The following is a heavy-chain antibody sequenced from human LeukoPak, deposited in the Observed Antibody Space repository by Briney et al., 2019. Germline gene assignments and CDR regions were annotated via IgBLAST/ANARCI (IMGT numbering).Heavy chain of an antibody. V-gene: IGHV1-46*01. CDR2: INPSGGST. Sequence: ASVKVSCKASGYTFTSYYMHCVRQAPGQGLEWMGIINPSGGSTSYAQKFQGRVNMTRDMSTSTVYMELSSLRSEDTAVYYCARDFSGSYSRVAFDIWGQGTMVTVSS. CDR1: GYTFTSYY. J-gene: IGHJ3*02. CDR3: ARDFSGSYSRVAFDI. D-gene: IGHD1-26*01.